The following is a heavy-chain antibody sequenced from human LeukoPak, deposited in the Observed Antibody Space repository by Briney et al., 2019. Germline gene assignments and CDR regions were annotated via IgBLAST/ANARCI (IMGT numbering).Heavy chain of an antibody. J-gene: IGHJ4*02. Sequence: SETLSLTCAVYGGSFSGYYWSWIRQPPGKGLEWIGEINHSGSTNYNPSLKSRVTMSVDTSKNQFSLKLSSVTAADTAVYYCARDRGTWNDDGFDYWGQGTLVTVSS. V-gene: IGHV4-34*01. D-gene: IGHD1-1*01. CDR1: GGSFSGYY. CDR3: ARDRGTWNDDGFDY. CDR2: INHSGST.